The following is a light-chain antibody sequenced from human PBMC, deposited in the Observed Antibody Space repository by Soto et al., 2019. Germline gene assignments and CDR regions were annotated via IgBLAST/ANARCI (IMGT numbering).Light chain of an antibody. V-gene: IGKV4-1*01. Sequence: DIVMTQSPDSLAVSLGERATINCKSSQSVIHTSNNKSYLAWYQQKPRQPPELLLYWASARESGVPDRFSGSGSGTDFTLTISSLQAEDVAVYYCHHYGRTPTFGQGTRLEIK. CDR1: QSVIHTSNNKSY. J-gene: IGKJ5*01. CDR2: WAS. CDR3: HHYGRTPT.